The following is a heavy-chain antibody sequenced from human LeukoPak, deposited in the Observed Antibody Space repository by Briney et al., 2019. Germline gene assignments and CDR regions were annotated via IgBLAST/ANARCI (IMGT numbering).Heavy chain of an antibody. CDR3: ASLKLRYCSGGSCHSPGRFDA. CDR2: MYYRGST. Sequence: PSETLSLTCTVSGGSISSVNYHWGWIRQPPGKGLEWIGNMYYRGSTYYNPSLKSRVTISVGTSKRQFSLKLSSVTAADTAVYYCASLKLRYCSGGSCHSPGRFDAWGQGTPVTVSS. D-gene: IGHD2-15*01. V-gene: IGHV4-39*01. J-gene: IGHJ5*02. CDR1: GGSISSVNYH.